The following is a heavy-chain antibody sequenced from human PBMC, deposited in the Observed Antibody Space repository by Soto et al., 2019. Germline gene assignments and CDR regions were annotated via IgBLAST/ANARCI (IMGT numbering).Heavy chain of an antibody. CDR2: ISGYNGNT. V-gene: IGHV1-18*04. CDR3: ARDVFCGGAPACPDMDV. D-gene: IGHD2-21*01. CDR1: GYTFSGYS. J-gene: IGHJ6*02. Sequence: GASVKVSCKASGYTFSGYSITGVRQAPGQGLEWMGRISGYNGNTNYARTLRGRLTLTTDTSTSTAYMELRSLTSDDTAVYYCARDVFCGGAPACPDMDVWGQGTTVTVSS.